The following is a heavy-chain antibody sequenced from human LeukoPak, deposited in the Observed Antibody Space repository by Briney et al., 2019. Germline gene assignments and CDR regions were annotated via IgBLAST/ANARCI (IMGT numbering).Heavy chain of an antibody. Sequence: GASVKVSCKASGYTFTSYDINWVRQAPGQGLEWMGRIIPILGIANYAQKFQGRVTITADKSTSTAYMELSSLRSEDTAVYYCARGEDLYYGSGSYDYWGQGTLVTVSS. D-gene: IGHD3-10*01. CDR3: ARGEDLYYGSGSYDY. CDR1: GYTFTSYD. J-gene: IGHJ4*02. V-gene: IGHV1-69*04. CDR2: IIPILGIA.